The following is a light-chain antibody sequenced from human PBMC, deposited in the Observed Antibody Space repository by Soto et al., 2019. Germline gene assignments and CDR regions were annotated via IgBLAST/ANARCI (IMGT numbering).Light chain of an antibody. J-gene: IGKJ1*01. Sequence: IQMTQSPSSLSASVGDRVTITCQASQDISNYLNWYQQKPGKAPKLLIYDASNLETGVPSRFSGSGSGTDFTLTISRLEPEDFAVYYCQQRSNWPPWTFAQGTKVDI. CDR3: QQRSNWPPWT. V-gene: IGKV1-33*01. CDR2: DAS. CDR1: QDISNY.